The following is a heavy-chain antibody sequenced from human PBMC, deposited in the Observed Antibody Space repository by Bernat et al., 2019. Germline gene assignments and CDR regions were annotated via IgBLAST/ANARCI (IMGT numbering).Heavy chain of an antibody. Sequence: QVQLVQSGAEVKKPGASVKVSCKASGYTFTSYGISWVRQAPGQGLEWMGWISAYNGNTNYAQKLQGRVTMTTDTSTSTAYMELRSMRSDDTDVYYCAREGIAAAGTPSDYYYYYGMDVWGQGTTVTVSS. CDR3: AREGIAAAGTPSDYYYYYGMDV. V-gene: IGHV1-18*04. CDR1: GYTFTSYG. D-gene: IGHD6-13*01. CDR2: ISAYNGNT. J-gene: IGHJ6*02.